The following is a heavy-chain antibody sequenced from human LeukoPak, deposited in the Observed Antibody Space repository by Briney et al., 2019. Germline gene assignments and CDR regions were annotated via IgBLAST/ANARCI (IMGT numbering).Heavy chain of an antibody. V-gene: IGHV4-31*03. D-gene: IGHD5-12*01. J-gene: IGHJ4*02. CDR1: GGSISGGNSY. Sequence: SQTLSLTCTVSGGSISGGNSYWSWIRQLPGKGLEWIGSGTTYYNPSLKSRITISVVTSKNQFSLKLRSVTAADTAVYYCARDLGYGFDSWGQGALVTVSS. CDR2: SGTT. CDR3: ARDLGYGFDS.